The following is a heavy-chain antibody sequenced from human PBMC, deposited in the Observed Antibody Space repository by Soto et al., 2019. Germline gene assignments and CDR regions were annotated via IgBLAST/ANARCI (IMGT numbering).Heavy chain of an antibody. J-gene: IGHJ5*02. V-gene: IGHV1-8*01. D-gene: IGHD4-17*01. CDR3: ARGIKYGAYSRWFDP. CDR1: GYTFTSYE. CDR2: MNPNSGKT. Sequence: QVQLVQSGAEVKKPGASVKVSCKASGYTFTSYEINWVRQATGQGLEYLGWMNPNSGKTAYVQKFQGRVTMTWDTSITTAYMELSSLRSEDTAMYFCARGIKYGAYSRWFDPWGQGTLVTVSS.